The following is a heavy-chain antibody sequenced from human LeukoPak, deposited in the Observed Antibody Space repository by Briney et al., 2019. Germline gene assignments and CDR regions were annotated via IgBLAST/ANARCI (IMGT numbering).Heavy chain of an antibody. V-gene: IGHV3-30*03. Sequence: GGSLRLSCAASGFTFSSHSMNWVRQAPGKGLEWVAVISYDGSNKYYADSVKGRFTISRDNSKNTLYLQMNSLRAEDTAVYYCARGLDSSGYYSKWGQGTLVTVSS. CDR2: ISYDGSNK. CDR1: GFTFSSHS. J-gene: IGHJ4*02. D-gene: IGHD3-22*01. CDR3: ARGLDSSGYYSK.